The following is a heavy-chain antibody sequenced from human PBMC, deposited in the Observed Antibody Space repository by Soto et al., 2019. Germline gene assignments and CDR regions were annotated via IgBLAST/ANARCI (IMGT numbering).Heavy chain of an antibody. CDR2: IYYSGST. J-gene: IGHJ6*02. CDR3: ARDFPVHYYDSSGPYGMDV. CDR1: GGSISSYY. V-gene: IGHV4-59*01. D-gene: IGHD3-22*01. Sequence: SETLSLTCTVSGGSISSYYWSWIRQPPGKGLEWIGYIYYSGSTNYNPSLKSRVTISVDTSKNQFSLKLSSVTAADTAVYYCARDFPVHYYDSSGPYGMDVWGQGTTVTVSS.